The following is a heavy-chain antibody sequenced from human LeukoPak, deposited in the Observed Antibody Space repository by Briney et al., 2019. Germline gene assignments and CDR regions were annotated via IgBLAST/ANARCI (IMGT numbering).Heavy chain of an antibody. D-gene: IGHD2-2*01. CDR1: GYTFTDYY. CDR3: ARANFLYCSSSTCLFDY. J-gene: IGHJ4*02. CDR2: INPNVGDT. V-gene: IGHV1-2*02. Sequence: ASVKVSCKASGYTFTDYYMHWVRQAPGQGFEWMGWINPNVGDTNYAQKFQGRVTMTRDTSISTAHMEVSRLRSDDTAVYYCARANFLYCSSSTCLFDYWGQGTLVTVSS.